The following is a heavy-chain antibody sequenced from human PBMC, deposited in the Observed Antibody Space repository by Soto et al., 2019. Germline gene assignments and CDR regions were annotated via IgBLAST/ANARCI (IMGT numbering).Heavy chain of an antibody. V-gene: IGHV3-33*01. CDR3: ARDRPRVRTSRGYYYGMDG. J-gene: IGHJ6*02. CDR2: IWYDGSNK. D-gene: IGHD3-16*01. Sequence: GGSLRLSCAASGFTFSSYGMHWVRQAPGKGLEWVAVIWYDGSNKYYADSVKGRFTISRDNSKNTLYLQMNSLRAEDTAVYYCARDRPRVRTSRGYYYGMDGWGQGTTVTVSS. CDR1: GFTFSSYG.